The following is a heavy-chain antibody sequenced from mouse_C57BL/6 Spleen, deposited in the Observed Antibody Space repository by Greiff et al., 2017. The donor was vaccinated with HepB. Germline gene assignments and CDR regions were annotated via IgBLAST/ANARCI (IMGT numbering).Heavy chain of an antibody. Sequence: EVQLQESGPGLAKPSQTLSLTCSVTGYSITSDYWNWIRKFPGKKLEYMGYISYSGSTYYNPYLKSRISITRDTSKNQYYLQLNALTTEDTATYYRARGEAPYWYFDVWGTGTTVTVSS. V-gene: IGHV3-8*01. J-gene: IGHJ1*03. CDR2: ISYSGST. CDR3: ARGEAPYWYFDV. CDR1: GYSITSDY.